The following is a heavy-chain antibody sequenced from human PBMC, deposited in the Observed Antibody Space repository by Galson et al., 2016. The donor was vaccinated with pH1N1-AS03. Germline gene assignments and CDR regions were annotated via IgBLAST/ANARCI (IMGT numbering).Heavy chain of an antibody. CDR2: ISYSGDTE. CDR1: GFPFSGYE. Sequence: SLRLSCAASGFPFSGYEMNWVRQAPGKGLEWISYISYSGDTENYADSVKGRFSISRDNAKNLLYLQMSALRPEDTAVYYCVRPSSGSFRYWGPGTLVNVSS. J-gene: IGHJ4*02. V-gene: IGHV3-48*03. CDR3: VRPSSGSFRY. D-gene: IGHD1-26*01.